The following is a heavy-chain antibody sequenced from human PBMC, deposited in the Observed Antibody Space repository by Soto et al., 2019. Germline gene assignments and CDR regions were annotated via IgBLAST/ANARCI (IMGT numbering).Heavy chain of an antibody. CDR1: GFTFSGYW. CDR3: AKGWGDFWSGFHFDP. Sequence: HPGGSLRLSCAASGFTFSGYWISWVRQAPGKGLEWVSGISWNSGSIGYVDSVKGRFTISRDNAKNSLYLQMNSLRAEDTALYYCAKGWGDFWSGFHFDPWGQGTLVTVSS. V-gene: IGHV3-9*01. D-gene: IGHD3-3*01. CDR2: ISWNSGSI. J-gene: IGHJ5*02.